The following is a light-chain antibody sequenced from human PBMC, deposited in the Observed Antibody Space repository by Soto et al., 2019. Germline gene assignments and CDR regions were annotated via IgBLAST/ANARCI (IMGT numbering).Light chain of an antibody. V-gene: IGKV3-20*01. CDR1: QSVSSSY. Sequence: EIMLTQSPGTLSLSPGERATLSCRASQSVSSSYLAWYQQKPGQAPRLLIYGASSRATGIPDRFSGSGSGTDLTLTISRLEPEDFAVYYCQQYGRSPWRFGQGTKVEIK. CDR2: GAS. CDR3: QQYGRSPWR. J-gene: IGKJ1*01.